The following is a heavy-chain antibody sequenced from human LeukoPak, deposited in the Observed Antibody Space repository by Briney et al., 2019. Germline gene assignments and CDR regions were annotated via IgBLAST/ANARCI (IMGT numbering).Heavy chain of an antibody. J-gene: IGHJ4*02. CDR2: IYYSGST. V-gene: IGHV4-59*11. CDR1: GGSISSHY. CDR3: ARGSSWVKIDY. Sequence: PSETLSLTCTVSGGSISSHYWSWIRQPPGKGLEWIGYIYYSGSTNYNPSLKSRVTISVDTSKNQFSLKLSSVTAADTAVYYCARGSSWVKIDYWGQGTLVTVSS. D-gene: IGHD6-13*01.